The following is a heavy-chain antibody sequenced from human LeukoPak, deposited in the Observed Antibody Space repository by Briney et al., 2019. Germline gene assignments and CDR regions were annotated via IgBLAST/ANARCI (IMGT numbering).Heavy chain of an antibody. J-gene: IGHJ5*02. CDR3: ARDFGVIRRS. V-gene: IGHV3-30-3*01. CDR1: GFSVRDYA. D-gene: IGHD3-3*01. Sequence: GGSLRLSCAASGFSVRDYAMHWVRQAPGKGLGWVAVMSYEETYKNYAEAVKGRFTISRDDSKNTLFLQMSSLRPEDTAVYYCARDFGVIRRSWGQGTLVSVSS. CDR2: MSYEETYK.